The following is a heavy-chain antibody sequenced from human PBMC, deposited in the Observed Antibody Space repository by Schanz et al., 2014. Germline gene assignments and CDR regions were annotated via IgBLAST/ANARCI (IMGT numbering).Heavy chain of an antibody. Sequence: QGQLVESGGGVVQPGKSLRLSCATSGFIFRSFGIHWVRQAPGKGLEWVAVIWSDGTNEYYADSVKGRFTISRDNAKNSLYLQMNSLRAEDTAVYYCAKGRFGELSAFDIWGQGTMVTDSS. D-gene: IGHD3-10*01. CDR3: AKGRFGELSAFDI. CDR2: IWSDGTNE. CDR1: GFIFRSFG. J-gene: IGHJ3*02. V-gene: IGHV3-33*06.